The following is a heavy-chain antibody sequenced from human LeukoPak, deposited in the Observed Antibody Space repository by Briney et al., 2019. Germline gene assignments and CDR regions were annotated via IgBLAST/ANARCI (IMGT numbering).Heavy chain of an antibody. V-gene: IGHV3-48*01. CDR3: AGTGWGLRNAFDI. CDR1: GFTFSTYS. CDR2: ISSSSTTI. Sequence: GGSLRLSCAASGFTFSTYSMSWVRQAPGKGLEWDSYISSSSTTIYYADSVKGRFTISRDNARNSLYLQMNSLRAEDTAVYYCAGTGWGLRNAFDIWGQGTMVTVSS. D-gene: IGHD1-26*01. J-gene: IGHJ3*02.